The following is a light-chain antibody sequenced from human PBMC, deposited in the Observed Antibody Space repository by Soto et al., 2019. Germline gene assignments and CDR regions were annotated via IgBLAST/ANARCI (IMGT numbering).Light chain of an antibody. J-gene: IGLJ2*01. CDR2: SNN. V-gene: IGLV1-40*01. CDR1: SSNIGAGYD. CDR3: QSYDSSLSGYVA. Sequence: QSVLTQPPSVSGAPGQRVTISCTGSSSNIGAGYDVHWYQQVPGTAPKLLIFSNNNRPSGVPDRFSGSKSGTSASLAITGLQAEDEADYYCQSYDSSLSGYVAFGGGTKLTVL.